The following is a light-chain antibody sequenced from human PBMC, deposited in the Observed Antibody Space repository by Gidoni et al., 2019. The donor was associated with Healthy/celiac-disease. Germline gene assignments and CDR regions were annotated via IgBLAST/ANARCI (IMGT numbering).Light chain of an antibody. CDR3: QQYNNWPPIYT. Sequence: EIVMTKSPATLSVSPGERATLSCSASQSVSSNLAWYQQKPGQAPRLLIYGASTRATGIPARFSGSGSGTEFTLTISSLQSEDFAVYSCQQYNNWPPIYTFGQGTKLEIK. J-gene: IGKJ2*01. CDR2: GAS. V-gene: IGKV3-15*01. CDR1: QSVSSN.